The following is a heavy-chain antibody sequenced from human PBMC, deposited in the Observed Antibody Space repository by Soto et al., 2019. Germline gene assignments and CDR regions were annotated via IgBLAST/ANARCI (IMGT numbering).Heavy chain of an antibody. V-gene: IGHV5-10-1*01. J-gene: IGHJ6*02. CDR3: ARRAHLTRRGETFSYYYYCMDV. Sequence: GESLKISCKGSGYSFTSYWISWVRQMPGKGLEWMGRIDPIDSYTNYSPSFQGHVTISADKSISTAYLQWSSLKASDTAMYYCARRAHLTRRGETFSYYYYCMDVCGQRATVAVSS. CDR1: GYSFTSYW. D-gene: IGHD3-9*01. CDR2: IDPIDSYT.